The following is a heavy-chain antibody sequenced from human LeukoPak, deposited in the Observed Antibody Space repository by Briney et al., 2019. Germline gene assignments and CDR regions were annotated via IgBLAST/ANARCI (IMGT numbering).Heavy chain of an antibody. CDR2: IWYDGSNK. CDR1: GFTFSSYG. Sequence: PGGSLRLSCAASGFTFSSYGMHWVRQAPGKGLEWVAVIWYDGSNKYYADSVKGRFTISRDNSKNTLYLQMNSLRAEDTAVYYCARDQRDSSGYLYYFDYWGQGTLVTVSS. CDR3: ARDQRDSSGYLYYFDY. D-gene: IGHD3-22*01. V-gene: IGHV3-33*01. J-gene: IGHJ4*02.